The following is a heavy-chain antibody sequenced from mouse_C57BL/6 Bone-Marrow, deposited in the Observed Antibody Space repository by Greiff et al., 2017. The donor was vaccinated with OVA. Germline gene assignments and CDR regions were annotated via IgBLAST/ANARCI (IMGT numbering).Heavy chain of an antibody. CDR2: IFPGSGSP. Sequence: HVQLQPSGPELVKPGASVKISCKASGYTFTDYYINWVKPRPGQGLEWIGWIFPGSGSPYYNEKFKGTATLTVDKSSSTAYLLLSSLTSEDSAVDVCARERPTVAFDYWGQGTTLTGSS. V-gene: IGHV1-75*01. CDR3: ARERPTVAFDY. J-gene: IGHJ2*01. CDR1: GYTFTDYY. D-gene: IGHD1-1*01.